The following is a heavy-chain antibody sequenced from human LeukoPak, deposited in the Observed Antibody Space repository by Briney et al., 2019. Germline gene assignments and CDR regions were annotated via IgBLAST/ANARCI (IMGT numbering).Heavy chain of an antibody. CDR1: GFTFGSHA. Sequence: GGSLRLSCEASGFTFGSHAMYWVRQAPGKGLEWVAGIFGSGGSPHYADPVKGRFTISRDNSRNTVYLQINSLRAEDTAVYYCARMRSSSYHKYWGQGTLVTVSS. D-gene: IGHD6-13*01. J-gene: IGHJ4*02. CDR2: IFGSGGSP. V-gene: IGHV3-23*01. CDR3: ARMRSSSYHKY.